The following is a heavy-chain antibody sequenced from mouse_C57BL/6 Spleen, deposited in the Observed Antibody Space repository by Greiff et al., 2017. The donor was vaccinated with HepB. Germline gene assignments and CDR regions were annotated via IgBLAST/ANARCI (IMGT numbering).Heavy chain of an antibody. CDR3: ARGGYYYGLDY. V-gene: IGHV1-26*01. Sequence: EVQLQQSGPELVKPGASVKISCKASGYTFTDYYMNWVKQSHGKSLEWIGDINPNNGGTSYNQKFKGKATLTVDKSSSTAYMELRSLTSEDSAVYYCARGGYYYGLDYWGQGTTLTVSS. D-gene: IGHD1-1*01. CDR1: GYTFTDYY. CDR2: INPNNGGT. J-gene: IGHJ2*01.